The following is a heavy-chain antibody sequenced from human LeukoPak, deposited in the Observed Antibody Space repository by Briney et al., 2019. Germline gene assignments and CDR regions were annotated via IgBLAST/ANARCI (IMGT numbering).Heavy chain of an antibody. CDR3: ARFSGYEPYYYYGMDV. D-gene: IGHD5-12*01. J-gene: IGHJ6*02. CDR1: GGTFSSYA. V-gene: IGHV1-69*13. CDR2: IIPIFGTA. Sequence: SVKVSCKASGGTFSSYAISWVRQAPGQGLEWMGGIIPIFGTANYAQKFQGRVTITADESTSTAYMELSSLRAEDTAVYYCARFSGYEPYYYYGMDVWGQGTTVTVSS.